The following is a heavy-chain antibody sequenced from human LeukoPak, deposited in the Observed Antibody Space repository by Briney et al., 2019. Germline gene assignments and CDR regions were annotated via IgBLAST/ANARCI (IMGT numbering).Heavy chain of an antibody. CDR1: GFTFSSYS. J-gene: IGHJ6*02. CDR2: ISSSSSTI. Sequence: GGSLRLSCAASGFTFSSYSMNWVRQAPGKGLEWVSYISSSSSTIYYADSVKGRFTISRDNAKNSLYLQMNSLRAEETAVYYCARDLTMVRGGYYYGMDVWGQGTTVTVSS. V-gene: IGHV3-48*01. CDR3: ARDLTMVRGGYYYGMDV. D-gene: IGHD3-10*01.